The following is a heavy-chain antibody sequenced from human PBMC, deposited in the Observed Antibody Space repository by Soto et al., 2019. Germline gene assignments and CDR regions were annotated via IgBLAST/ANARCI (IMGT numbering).Heavy chain of an antibody. CDR1: GFTFSSYW. CDR3: ARADGDPTFDI. J-gene: IGHJ3*02. Sequence: EVQLVESGGGLVQPGGSLRLSCAASGFTFSSYWMHWVRQAPGKGLVWVSRINSDGSSTSYADSVKGRFTISRDNAKNTLYLQMNSXRAEDXAVYYCARADGDPTFDIWGQGTMVTVSS. V-gene: IGHV3-74*01. CDR2: INSDGSST. D-gene: IGHD4-17*01.